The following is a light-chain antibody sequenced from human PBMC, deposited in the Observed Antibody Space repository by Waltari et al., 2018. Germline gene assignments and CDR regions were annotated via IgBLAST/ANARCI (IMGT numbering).Light chain of an antibody. J-gene: IGKJ4*02. CDR2: KVS. V-gene: IGKV2-30*02. CDR3: MQGTHWPLT. Sequence: DVVMTQSPLSLPVTLGQPASISCKSSQSLVHSDGNTYLAWLQQRPGQSPRLLIYKVSNRESGVPDRFSASGSGTDFTLKISRVEAEDVGVYYCMQGTHWPLTFGGGTKVEIK. CDR1: QSLVHSDGNTY.